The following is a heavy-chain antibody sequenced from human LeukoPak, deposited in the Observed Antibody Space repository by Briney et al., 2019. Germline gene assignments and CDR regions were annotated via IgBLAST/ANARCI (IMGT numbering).Heavy chain of an antibody. CDR3: ARDSGYCSGGSCYDNVDY. Sequence: GASVKVSCKAFGYTFTSNYMHWVRQAPGQGLEWMGWINPNSGGTNYAQKFQGGVTMTRDTSISTAYMELSRLRSDDTAVYYCARDSGYCSGGSCYDNVDYWGQGTLVTVSS. CDR1: GYTFTSNY. V-gene: IGHV1-2*02. D-gene: IGHD2-15*01. J-gene: IGHJ4*02. CDR2: INPNSGGT.